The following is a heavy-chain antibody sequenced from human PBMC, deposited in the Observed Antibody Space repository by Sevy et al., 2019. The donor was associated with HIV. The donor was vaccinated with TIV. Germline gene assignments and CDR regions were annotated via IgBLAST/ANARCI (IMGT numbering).Heavy chain of an antibody. J-gene: IGHJ2*01. D-gene: IGHD6-13*01. CDR3: AKHYIHDIADGWYFDL. CDR2: ISGGGGRT. Sequence: GGSLRLSCAASGFTLNNYPMSWVRQAPGKGLEGKGLEWVSTISGGGGRTYYADSVRGRFTIARDTSKNTLYLQVNSLRVEDTAVYYCAKHYIHDIADGWYFDLWGRGTLVTVSS. V-gene: IGHV3-23*01. CDR1: GFTLNNYP.